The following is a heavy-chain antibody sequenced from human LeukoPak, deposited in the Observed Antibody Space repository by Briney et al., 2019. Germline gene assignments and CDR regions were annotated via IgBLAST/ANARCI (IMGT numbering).Heavy chain of an antibody. J-gene: IGHJ4*02. D-gene: IGHD2-15*01. CDR3: TTLRYCSGGSCSSY. V-gene: IGHV3-15*01. CDR1: GFTFNNAW. Sequence: GGSLRLSCAASGFTFNNAWMNWVRQAPGKGLEWVGRIKSKTDGGTTDYAAPVRDRFTISSDDSKNTLYLQMNSLKTEDTAVYYCTTLRYCSGGSCSSYWGQGALVTVPS. CDR2: IKSKTDGGTT.